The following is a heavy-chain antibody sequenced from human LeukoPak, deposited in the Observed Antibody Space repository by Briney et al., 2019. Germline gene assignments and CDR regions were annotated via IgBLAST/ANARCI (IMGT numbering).Heavy chain of an antibody. D-gene: IGHD3-22*01. J-gene: IGHJ6*02. CDR1: GCTFTRYF. V-gene: IGHV1-2*04. CDR2: INPYRGGT. CDR3: ARGSLPGSGHYDSYPGYYYGMDV. Sequence: ASVKVSCQASGCTFTRYFMHWVGQAPGRGRAGVGWINPYRGGTNYAQKFQDWVTMPRDTSISTAYMELSRLRSDDTAVYYCARGSLPGSGHYDSYPGYYYGMDVWGQGTTVTVSS.